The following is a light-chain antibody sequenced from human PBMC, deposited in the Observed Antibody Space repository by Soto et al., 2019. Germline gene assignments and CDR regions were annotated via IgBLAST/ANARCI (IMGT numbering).Light chain of an antibody. CDR2: DVT. V-gene: IGLV2-14*01. CDR1: SSDVGAYNY. Sequence: QSALTQPASVSGPPGQSTTISCTATSSDVGAYNYVSWYQHHPGNAPRLVIYDVTNRPSGISDRFSGSTSGNTASLTISGLLAEDEADYYCTSYTSISTYVFGTGTKLTVL. J-gene: IGLJ1*01. CDR3: TSYTSISTYV.